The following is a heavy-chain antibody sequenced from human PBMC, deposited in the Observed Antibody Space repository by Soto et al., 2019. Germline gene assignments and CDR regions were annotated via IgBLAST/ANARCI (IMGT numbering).Heavy chain of an antibody. J-gene: IGHJ3*02. CDR2: ISYDGSEK. D-gene: IGHD5-12*01. CDR1: GFTFNFFG. CDR3: AKERRYSFDAFDI. V-gene: IGHV3-30*18. Sequence: QEQLVESGGGVVQAGRSLRLSCAASGFTFNFFGMHWVRQAPGKGLEWVAVISYDGSEKYYEDSVKGRFTMSRDNSKNMVYLEMSSLRPEDTSVYYCAKERRYSFDAFDIWGHGTMVTVSS.